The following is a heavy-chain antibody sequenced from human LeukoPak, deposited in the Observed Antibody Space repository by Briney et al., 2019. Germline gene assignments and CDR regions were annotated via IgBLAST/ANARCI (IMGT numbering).Heavy chain of an antibody. D-gene: IGHD2-15*01. CDR1: GFSFSNYA. V-gene: IGHV3-30-3*01. CDR2: ISYDGSNE. Sequence: GGSLRLSCAASGFSFSNYAMHWVRQAPGKGLEWVAVISYDGSNEYYADSVKGRFTISRDNSKNTLYLQMNSLRTEDTAVYYCARGTTAQVVVVAATFPLDYWGQGTLVTVSS. J-gene: IGHJ4*02. CDR3: ARGTTAQVVVVAATFPLDY.